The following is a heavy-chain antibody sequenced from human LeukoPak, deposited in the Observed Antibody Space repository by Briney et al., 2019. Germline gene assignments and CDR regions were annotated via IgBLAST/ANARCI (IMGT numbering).Heavy chain of an antibody. V-gene: IGHV4-34*01. CDR3: ARGRVTTVVSSNYYYGMDV. J-gene: IGHJ6*02. Sequence: PSETLSLTCAVYGGSFSGYYWGWIRQPPGKGLEWIGEINHSGSTNYNPSLKSRVTISVDTSKNQFSLKLSSVTAADTAVYYCARGRVTTVVSSNYYYGMDVWGQGTTVTVSS. CDR1: GGSFSGYY. D-gene: IGHD4-23*01. CDR2: INHSGST.